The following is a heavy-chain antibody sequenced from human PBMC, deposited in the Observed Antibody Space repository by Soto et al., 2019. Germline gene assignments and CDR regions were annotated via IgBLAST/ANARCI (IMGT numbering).Heavy chain of an antibody. CDR2: IHPSGQPI. D-gene: IGHD1-26*01. CDR1: GFTFSSSE. J-gene: IGHJ3*01. CDR3: ARRASR. Sequence: EVQLVESGGGLVQPGGSLRLSCAVSGFTFSSSEMYWVRQAPGKGLEWISYIHPSGQPIFYADSVKGRFTISRDNANNSLFLQMNSLRAEDTAVYYCARRASRWGQGTAATVSS. V-gene: IGHV3-48*03.